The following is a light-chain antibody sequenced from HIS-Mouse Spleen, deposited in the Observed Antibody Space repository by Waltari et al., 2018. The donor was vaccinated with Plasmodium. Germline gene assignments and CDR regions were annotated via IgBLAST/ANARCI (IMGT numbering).Light chain of an antibody. Sequence: SYELTQPPSVSVSPGQTATITCSGDKLGDNYACWYQQKPGQSPVLVIYQDSKRPSGIPERFSGSNSGKTATLTISGTQAMDEADYYCQAWDSSTAWVFGGGTKLTVL. J-gene: IGLJ2*01. CDR3: QAWDSSTAWV. V-gene: IGLV3-1*01. CDR1: KLGDNY. CDR2: QDS.